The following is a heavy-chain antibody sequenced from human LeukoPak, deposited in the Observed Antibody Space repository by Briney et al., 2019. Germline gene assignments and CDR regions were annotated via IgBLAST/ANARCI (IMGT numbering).Heavy chain of an antibody. CDR2: TYYRSKWYN. J-gene: IGHJ3*02. Sequence: SQTLSLTCAISGDSVTSNSAAWNWIRQSPSRGLEWLGRTYYRSKWYNDYAVSVRSRITINPDTSKNQFSLHLNSVTPEDTAVYYCARHLEYSSSAAAFDIWGQGTMVTVSS. CDR3: ARHLEYSSSAAAFDI. V-gene: IGHV6-1*01. D-gene: IGHD6-6*01. CDR1: GDSVTSNSAA.